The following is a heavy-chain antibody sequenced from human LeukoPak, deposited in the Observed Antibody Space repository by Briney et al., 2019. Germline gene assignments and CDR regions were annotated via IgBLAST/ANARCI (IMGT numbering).Heavy chain of an antibody. CDR2: IYYSGST. CDR1: GGFICSYY. D-gene: IGHD6-19*01. CDR3: ARLNSGWDY. V-gene: IGHV4-59*08. Sequence: PSETLSLTCTVSGGFICSYYWSWIRQPPGQGLERIGYIYYSGSTNYNPSLKSRVTISVDTSKNQFSLKLSSVTAADTAVYYCARLNSGWDYWGQGTLVTVSS. J-gene: IGHJ4*02.